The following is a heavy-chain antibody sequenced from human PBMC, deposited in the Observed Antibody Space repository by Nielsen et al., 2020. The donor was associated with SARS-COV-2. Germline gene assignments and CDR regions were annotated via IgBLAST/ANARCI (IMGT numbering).Heavy chain of an antibody. V-gene: IGHV3-21*04. D-gene: IGHD6-13*01. J-gene: IGHJ4*02. CDR1: GFTFGSYA. CDR2: ISGNGDDM. Sequence: GGSLRLSCAATGFTFGSYAMSWVRQAPGKGLEWISSISGNGDDMNYADSVKGRFTISRDNAKNSLSLQMNSLRVEDTAVYYCARVEGSSWYFDYWGQGTLVTVSS. CDR3: ARVEGSSWYFDY.